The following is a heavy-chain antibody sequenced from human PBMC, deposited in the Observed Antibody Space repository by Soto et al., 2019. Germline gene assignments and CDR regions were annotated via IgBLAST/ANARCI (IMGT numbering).Heavy chain of an antibody. CDR3: ASGMYYDFWSGYRQIDY. V-gene: IGHV4-31*03. J-gene: IGHJ4*02. D-gene: IGHD3-3*01. CDR1: GGSISSGGYY. Sequence: SETLSLTCTVSGGSISSGGYYWSWIRQHPGKGLEWIGYIYYSGSTYYNPSLKSRVTISVDTSKNQFSLKLSSVTAADTAVYYCASGMYYDFWSGYRQIDYWGQGTLVTVSS. CDR2: IYYSGST.